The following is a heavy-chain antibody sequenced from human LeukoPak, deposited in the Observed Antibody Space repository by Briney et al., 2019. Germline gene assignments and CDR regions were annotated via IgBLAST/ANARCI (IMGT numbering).Heavy chain of an antibody. Sequence: ASVKVSCKASGYTFTSYDINWVRQATGQGLEWMGWINPNSGGTNYAQKFQGWVTMTRDTSITTAYMELSRLRSDDTAVYHCARGVGGFSPYYGMDVWGQGTTVTVSS. V-gene: IGHV1-2*04. D-gene: IGHD3-16*01. CDR2: INPNSGGT. J-gene: IGHJ6*02. CDR1: GYTFTSYD. CDR3: ARGVGGFSPYYGMDV.